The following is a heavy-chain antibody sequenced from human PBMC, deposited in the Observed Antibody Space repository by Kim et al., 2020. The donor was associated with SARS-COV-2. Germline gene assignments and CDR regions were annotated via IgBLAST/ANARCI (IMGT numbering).Heavy chain of an antibody. CDR2: INHSGST. J-gene: IGHJ4*02. V-gene: IGHV4-34*01. Sequence: SETLSLTCAVYGGSFSGYYWSWIRQPPGKGLEWIGEINHSGSTNSNPSLKSRVTISVDTSKNQFSLKLSSVTAADTAVYYCARAGPYYDFWGGYYSRDAKCFAYWGQGTLVTVSS. CDR3: ARAGPYYDFWGGYYSRDAKCFAY. D-gene: IGHD3-3*01. CDR1: GGSFSGYY.